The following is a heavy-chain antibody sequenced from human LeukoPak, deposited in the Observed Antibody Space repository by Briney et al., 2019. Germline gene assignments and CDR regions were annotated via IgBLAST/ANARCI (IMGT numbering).Heavy chain of an antibody. CDR1: GGTFSSYD. D-gene: IGHD2-2*01. J-gene: IGHJ4*02. CDR2: IMPIFRTA. Sequence: SVKVSCKASGGTFSSYDFSWVRQAPGQGLEWMGGIMPIFRTANYAQKFRGRVTITADKSTSTAYMELSSLRSEDTAVYYCATGRTDIVVVPATLRNYYFDYWGQGTLVTVSS. CDR3: ATGRTDIVVVPATLRNYYFDY. V-gene: IGHV1-69*06.